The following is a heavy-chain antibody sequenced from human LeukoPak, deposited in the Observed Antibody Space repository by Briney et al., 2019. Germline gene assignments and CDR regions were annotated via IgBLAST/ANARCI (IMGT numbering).Heavy chain of an antibody. CDR2: IYSDGSST. CDR3: ARAVAGTMVIDY. J-gene: IGHJ4*02. CDR1: GFTFSSYW. D-gene: IGHD6-19*01. V-gene: IGHV3-74*01. Sequence: GGSLRLSCAASGFTFSSYWMHWVRQAPGKGLVWVSRIYSDGSSTNYADSVKGRFTISRDNAKNTLYLQMNSLRAEDTAVYYCARAVAGTMVIDYWGQGTLVTVSS.